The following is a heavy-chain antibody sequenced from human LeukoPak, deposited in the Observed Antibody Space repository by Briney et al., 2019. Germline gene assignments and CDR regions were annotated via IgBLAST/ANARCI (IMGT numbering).Heavy chain of an antibody. V-gene: IGHV3-23*01. CDR3: AKDLSYGGNRGFDY. CDR2: ISGSGGST. Sequence: PGGSLRLSCAASGFTFSRYGMHWVRQAPGKGLEWVSGISGSGGSTNYADSVKGRFTISRDNSKNTLYLQMNSLRAEDTAVYYCAKDLSYGGNRGFDYWGQGTLVTVSS. D-gene: IGHD4-23*01. CDR1: GFTFSRYG. J-gene: IGHJ4*02.